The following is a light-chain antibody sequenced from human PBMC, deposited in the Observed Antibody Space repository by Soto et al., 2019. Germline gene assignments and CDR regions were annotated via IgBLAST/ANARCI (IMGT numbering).Light chain of an antibody. J-gene: IGKJ1*01. Sequence: EIVLTQSPGTLSLSPGERATLSCRASQSVSSSYLAWYQQKPGQAPRLLIYGASSRATGIPDRFSGSGSGTDFPLTISRLEPEVFAVYYCQHYGSSPQTFRQGTRV. CDR3: QHYGSSPQT. CDR2: GAS. V-gene: IGKV3-20*01. CDR1: QSVSSSY.